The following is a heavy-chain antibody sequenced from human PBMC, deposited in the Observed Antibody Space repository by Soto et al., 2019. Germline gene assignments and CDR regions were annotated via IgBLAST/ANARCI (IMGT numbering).Heavy chain of an antibody. Sequence: QVQLVESGGGLVKPGGSLRLSCVASGVTFSDYYMSWIRQAPGKGLEWLSYVSSSGNTIYYADSVKGRFTISRDNAKNSLFLQMNSLRAEDTAVYYCATILVRGVPGAFDFWGRGTRVTVSS. CDR3: ATILVRGVPGAFDF. CDR1: GVTFSDYY. CDR2: VSSSGNTI. J-gene: IGHJ3*01. V-gene: IGHV3-11*01. D-gene: IGHD3-10*01.